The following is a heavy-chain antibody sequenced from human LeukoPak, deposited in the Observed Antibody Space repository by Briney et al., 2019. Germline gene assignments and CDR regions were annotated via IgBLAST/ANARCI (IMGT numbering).Heavy chain of an antibody. CDR1: GGSISSYY. CDR2: IYYSGST. D-gene: IGHD3-22*01. J-gene: IGHJ4*02. CDR3: ARHSSGDSSGYHEFDY. V-gene: IGHV4-59*08. Sequence: PSETLSLTCTVSGGSISSYYWSWIRQPPGKGLEWIGYIYYSGSTNYNPSLKSRVTISVDTSKNQFSLKLSSVTAADTAVYYCARHSSGDSSGYHEFDYWGQGTLVTVSS.